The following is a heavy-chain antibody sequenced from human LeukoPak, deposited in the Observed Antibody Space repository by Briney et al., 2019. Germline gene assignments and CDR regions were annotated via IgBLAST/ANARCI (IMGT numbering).Heavy chain of an antibody. CDR3: AKDLEVPAAQPY. CDR2: IKQDGSEK. V-gene: IGHV3-7*01. Sequence: PGGSLRLSCAASGFTFSSYWMSWVRQAPGKGLEWVANIKQDGSEKYYVDSVKGRFTISRDNSKNTLYLQMNSLRAEDTAVYYCAKDLEVPAAQPYWGQGTLVTVSS. D-gene: IGHD2-2*01. J-gene: IGHJ4*02. CDR1: GFTFSSYW.